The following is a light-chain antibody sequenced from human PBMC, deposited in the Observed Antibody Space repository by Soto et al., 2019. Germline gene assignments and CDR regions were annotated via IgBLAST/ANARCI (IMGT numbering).Light chain of an antibody. Sequence: QSVLTQPASVSGSPGQSITISCTGTSSDIGSYDLVSWYQQHPGKAPKLMIYEDSKRPSGVSNRFSGSKSGNTASLTLSGLQAEDEADYYCCSYAGTSTFYVVFGGGTKLTVL. CDR2: EDS. CDR1: SSDIGSYDL. J-gene: IGLJ2*01. CDR3: CSYAGTSTFYVV. V-gene: IGLV2-23*02.